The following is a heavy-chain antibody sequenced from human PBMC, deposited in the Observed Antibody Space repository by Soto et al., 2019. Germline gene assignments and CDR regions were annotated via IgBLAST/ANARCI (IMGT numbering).Heavy chain of an antibody. J-gene: IGHJ6*02. CDR3: ARARRIVLMVYAIYYYYGMDV. V-gene: IGHV4-34*01. D-gene: IGHD2-8*01. CDR2: INHSGST. Sequence: PSETLSLTCAVYGGSFSGYYWSWIRQPPGKGPEWIGEINHSGSTNYNPSLKSRVTISVDTSKNQFSLKLSSVTAADTAVYYCARARRIVLMVYAIYYYYGMDVWGQGTTVTVSS. CDR1: GGSFSGYY.